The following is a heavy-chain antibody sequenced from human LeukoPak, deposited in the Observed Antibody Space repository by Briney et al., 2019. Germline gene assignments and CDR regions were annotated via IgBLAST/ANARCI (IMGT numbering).Heavy chain of an antibody. V-gene: IGHV3-30*18. D-gene: IGHD3-22*01. CDR2: ISYDGSNK. Sequence: PGGSLRLSCAASGFTFSSYGMHWVRQAPGKGLEWVAVISYDGSNKYYADSVKGRFTISRDNSKNTLYLQMNSLRAEDTAVYYCAKEHDYYVSSGYYGYWGQGTLVTVSS. CDR1: GFTFSSYG. CDR3: AKEHDYYVSSGYYGY. J-gene: IGHJ4*02.